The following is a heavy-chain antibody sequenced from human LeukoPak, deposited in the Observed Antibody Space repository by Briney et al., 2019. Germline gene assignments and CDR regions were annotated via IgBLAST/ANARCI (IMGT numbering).Heavy chain of an antibody. J-gene: IGHJ6*02. V-gene: IGHV1-8*01. Sequence: ASVKVSCKASGYTFTSYDINWVRQATGQGLEWMGWMNPNSGNTGYAQKFQGRVTMTRNTSISTAYMELSSLRSEDTAVYYCARGHCSSTSCSFYYYYYGMDVWGQGTTVTVSS. CDR3: ARGHCSSTSCSFYYYYYGMDV. D-gene: IGHD2-2*01. CDR1: GYTFTSYD. CDR2: MNPNSGNT.